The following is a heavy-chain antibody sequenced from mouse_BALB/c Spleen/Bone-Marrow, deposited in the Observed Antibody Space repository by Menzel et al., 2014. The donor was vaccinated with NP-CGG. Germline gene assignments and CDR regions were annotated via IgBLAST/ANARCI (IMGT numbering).Heavy chain of an antibody. Sequence: EVQRVESWSELVKPGASVKLSCTASGFNIKDTYMHWVKQRPEQGLEWIGRIDPANGNTKYDPKFQGKATITADTSSNTAYLQLSSLTSEDTAVYYCARWEYYAMDYWGQGTSVTVSS. CDR1: GFNIKDTY. J-gene: IGHJ4*01. V-gene: IGHV14-3*02. CDR2: IDPANGNT. CDR3: ARWEYYAMDY. D-gene: IGHD4-1*01.